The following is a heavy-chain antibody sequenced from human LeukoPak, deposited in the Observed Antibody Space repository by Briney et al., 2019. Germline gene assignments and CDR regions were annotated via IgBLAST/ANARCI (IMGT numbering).Heavy chain of an antibody. CDR3: AKDSASFYFYYMDV. D-gene: IGHD6-6*01. V-gene: IGHV3-30*02. CDR2: IRFDGGNK. J-gene: IGHJ6*03. CDR1: GFSFRHYG. Sequence: GGSLRLSCAASGFSFRHYGMHWVRQAPGKGLEWVAFIRFDGGNKYYADSVKGRFTFSRDNSKNTLYLQMNSLRAEDTAVYYCAKDSASFYFYYMDVWGKGTTVTISS.